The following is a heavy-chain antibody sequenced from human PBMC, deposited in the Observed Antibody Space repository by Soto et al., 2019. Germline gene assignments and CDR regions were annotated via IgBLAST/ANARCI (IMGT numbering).Heavy chain of an antibody. CDR3: AIGLRFFGTDGWFDP. CDR1: VSTLIHYT. D-gene: IGHD1-1*01. Sequence: TVKVSGNASVSTLIHYTTSGVRQAPGQGVEWVRGIIPNVGTAKYAHNFEGRVTIPPVESTSTAYMQLSGLRSEHTAVYYCAIGLRFFGTDGWFDPWAQGTLVAVFS. J-gene: IGHJ5*02. CDR2: IIPNVGTA. V-gene: IGHV1-69*16.